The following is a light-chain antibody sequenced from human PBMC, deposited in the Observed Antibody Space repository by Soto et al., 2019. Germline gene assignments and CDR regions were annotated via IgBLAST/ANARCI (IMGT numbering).Light chain of an antibody. J-gene: IGLJ1*01. Sequence: QSALSQPASVSGSPGQSITISCTGSSSDVGGYNYVSWYQQHPGKAPKLMIYEVNNRPSGVSDRFSGSKSGKTASLTISGLQSADEADYYCSSYSVTSTHYVFGSGTKLTVL. CDR2: EVN. CDR3: SSYSVTSTHYV. CDR1: SSDVGGYNY. V-gene: IGLV2-14*01.